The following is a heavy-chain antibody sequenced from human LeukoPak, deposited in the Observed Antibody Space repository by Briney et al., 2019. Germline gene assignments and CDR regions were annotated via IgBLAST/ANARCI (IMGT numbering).Heavy chain of an antibody. D-gene: IGHD5-12*01. CDR2: ISGSGGST. CDR1: GFTFSNYW. V-gene: IGHV3-23*01. Sequence: PGGSLRLSCAASGFTFSNYWMSWVRQAPGKGLEWVSAISGSGGSTYYADSVKGRFTISRDNSKNTLYLQMNSLRAEDTAVYYCAKDPGGYTGRPKYYFDYWGQGTLVTVSS. CDR3: AKDPGGYTGRPKYYFDY. J-gene: IGHJ4*02.